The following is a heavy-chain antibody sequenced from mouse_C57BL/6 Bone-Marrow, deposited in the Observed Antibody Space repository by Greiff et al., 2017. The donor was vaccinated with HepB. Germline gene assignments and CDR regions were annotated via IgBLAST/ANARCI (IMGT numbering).Heavy chain of an antibody. V-gene: IGHV1-82*01. D-gene: IGHD4-1*01. Sequence: QVQLKESGPELVKPGASVKISCKASGYAFSSSWMNWVKQRPGKGLEWIGRLYPGDGDTNYNGKFKGKATLTADKSSSTAYMQLSSLTSEDSAVYFGAREVLKLGRFAYWGQGTLVTVSA. CDR3: AREVLKLGRFAY. CDR1: GYAFSSSW. CDR2: LYPGDGDT. J-gene: IGHJ3*01.